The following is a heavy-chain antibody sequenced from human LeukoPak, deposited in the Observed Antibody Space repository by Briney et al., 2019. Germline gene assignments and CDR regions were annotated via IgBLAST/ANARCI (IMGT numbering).Heavy chain of an antibody. CDR3: VVLRRKSAPSGFYYYYDY. V-gene: IGHV3-21*01. CDR2: ISTGGNYI. J-gene: IGHJ4*02. CDR1: GYTFSNFR. Sequence: PGVSLTLSCSASGYTFSNFRMIWVRQAPGKGLEWVSSISTGGNYIYYPDSVRGRFSIARADTTDSLYLQMNSLRAEDTAVYYSVVLRRKSAPSGFYYYYDYWGQGTLVTVSS. D-gene: IGHD2/OR15-2a*01.